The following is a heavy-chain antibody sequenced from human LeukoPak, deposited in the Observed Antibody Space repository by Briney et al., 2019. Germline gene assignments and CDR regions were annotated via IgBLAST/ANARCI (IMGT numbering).Heavy chain of an antibody. CDR1: GFTLRNYD. CDR3: ARAGGPAATSSYYYYYYMDV. CDR2: IRGSSGST. V-gene: IGHV3-23*01. D-gene: IGHD2-2*01. J-gene: IGHJ6*03. Sequence: PGGTLRLSCAASGFTLRNYDINWVRQAPGKGLEWVSVIRGSSGSTYYADSVKGRFTISRDDAKNSLYLQMNSLRAEDTAVYYCARAGGPAATSSYYYYYYMDVWGKGTTVTVSS.